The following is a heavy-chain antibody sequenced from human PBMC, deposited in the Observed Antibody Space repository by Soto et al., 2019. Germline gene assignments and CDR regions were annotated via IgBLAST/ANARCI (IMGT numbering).Heavy chain of an antibody. V-gene: IGHV3-7*01. J-gene: IGHJ5*02. CDR3: VRGGSNYAS. Sequence: VGSLRLSCTASGFTFSDSWMTWVRQAPGKGLEWVARIKPDESEKRYADSVKGRFSISRDNAKNSMYLQMDSLRGEDTAVYYCVRGGSNYASWGQGTLVIVSS. D-gene: IGHD4-4*01. CDR1: GFTFSDSW. CDR2: IKPDESEK.